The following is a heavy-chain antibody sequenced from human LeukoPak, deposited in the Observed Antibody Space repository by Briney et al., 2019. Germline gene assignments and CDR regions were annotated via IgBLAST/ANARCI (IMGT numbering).Heavy chain of an antibody. CDR2: IYSTRSN. Sequence: PSQTLSLTCTLSRGSTTIYYWGWIRHPARKGLGWIGRIYSTRSNNFNTSRKNRVTMTVNNPKDPFTIKLSSVTAADTSVYTGARYTSTEMATIRIDCWGQGTLVTVSP. V-gene: IGHV4-4*07. D-gene: IGHD5-24*01. CDR3: ARYTSTEMATIRIDC. CDR1: RGSTTIYY. J-gene: IGHJ4*02.